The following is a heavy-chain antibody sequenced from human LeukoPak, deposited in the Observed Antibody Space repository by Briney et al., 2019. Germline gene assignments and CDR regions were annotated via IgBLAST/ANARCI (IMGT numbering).Heavy chain of an antibody. J-gene: IGHJ4*02. Sequence: SETLSLTCTVSRASISLFCWSWIRQPAGKGLEWIGHIYKNGSSNYNPSLKSRVTMSVDTSKNQFSLKLDSVTAADTAAYYCARDGPFYDSTGYFSLVSDYWGQGTLVTVSS. CDR3: ARDGPFYDSTGYFSLVSDY. CDR1: RASISLFC. CDR2: IYKNGSS. V-gene: IGHV4-4*07. D-gene: IGHD3-22*01.